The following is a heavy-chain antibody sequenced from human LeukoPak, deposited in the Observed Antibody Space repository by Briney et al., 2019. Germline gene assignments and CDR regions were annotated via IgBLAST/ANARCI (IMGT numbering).Heavy chain of an antibody. D-gene: IGHD5-24*01. CDR2: IYTSGST. V-gene: IGHV4-61*02. Sequence: PSETLSLTCTVSGGSISSGSYYWSWIRQPVGKGLEWIGRIYTSGSTNYNPSLKSRVTISVDTSKNQFSLKLSSVTAADTAVYYCARDRAGYNWGYYYYMDVWGKGTTVTVSS. CDR3: ARDRAGYNWGYYYYMDV. J-gene: IGHJ6*03. CDR1: GGSISSGSYY.